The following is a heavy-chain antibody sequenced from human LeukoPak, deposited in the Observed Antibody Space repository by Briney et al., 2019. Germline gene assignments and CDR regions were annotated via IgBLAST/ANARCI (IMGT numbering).Heavy chain of an antibody. Sequence: GGSLRLSCAASGFTFSYYGMHWVRQAPGKGLEWVAVISYDGGNKYYADSVKGRFTISRDNSKNTLDLRRNSLRPEDTAGYYCARDFSAYRFGEFDYWGQGTLVTVSS. J-gene: IGHJ4*02. CDR2: ISYDGGNK. CDR3: ARDFSAYRFGEFDY. D-gene: IGHD3-10*01. V-gene: IGHV3-30*03. CDR1: GFTFSYYG.